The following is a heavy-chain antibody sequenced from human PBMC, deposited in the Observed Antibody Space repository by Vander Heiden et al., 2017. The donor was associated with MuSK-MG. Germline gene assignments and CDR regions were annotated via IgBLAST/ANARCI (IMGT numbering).Heavy chain of an antibody. V-gene: IGHV3-72*01. CDR2: TRNKAKSYTT. CDR3: ARGLNSRPGNDG. Sequence: EVQLVESGGGLVQPGGSLRLSCETSGFTFSDYYMDWVRKARGKGLEWVARTRNKAKSYTTEYDASVKGRFTISRDDSKNSLYLQMNSRKTEDTAVYYCARGLNSRPGNDGWGQGTLVTVSS. J-gene: IGHJ4*02. CDR1: GFTFSDYY. D-gene: IGHD3-22*01.